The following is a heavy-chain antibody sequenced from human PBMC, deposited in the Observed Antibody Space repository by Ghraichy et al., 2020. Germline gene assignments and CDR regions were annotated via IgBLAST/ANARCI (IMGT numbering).Heavy chain of an antibody. J-gene: IGHJ6*02. CDR1: RAPFSTSD. D-gene: IGHD3-10*01. CDR2: MNPNSGNT. Sequence: ASVKVSCKTARAPFSTSDTPWILVSTLQLLEWMGWMNPNSGNTGYAQKFQGRVTMTRNTSISTAYMELSSLRSEDTAVYYCARPSVGAMDVWGQGSTFTVSS. V-gene: IGHV1-8*01. CDR3: ARPSVGAMDV.